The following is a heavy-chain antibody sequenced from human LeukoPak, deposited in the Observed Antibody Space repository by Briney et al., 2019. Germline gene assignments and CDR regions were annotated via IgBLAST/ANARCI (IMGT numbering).Heavy chain of an antibody. CDR1: GGSISSYY. CDR2: IYYSGST. J-gene: IGHJ4*02. CDR3: ARKSYSYGSGSYYPLFDY. D-gene: IGHD3-10*01. V-gene: IGHV4-59*12. Sequence: SETLSLTCTVSGGSISSYYWSWIRQPPGKGLEWIGYIYYSGSTNYNPSLKSRVTISVDTSKSQFSLKLSSVTAADTAVYYCARKSYSYGSGSYYPLFDYWGQGTLVTVPS.